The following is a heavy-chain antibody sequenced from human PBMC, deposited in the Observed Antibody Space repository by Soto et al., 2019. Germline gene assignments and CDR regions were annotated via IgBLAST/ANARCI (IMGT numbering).Heavy chain of an antibody. CDR1: GYSFTRYW. D-gene: IGHD5-18*01. V-gene: IGHV5-10-1*01. CDR3: ARTSMQSRGYSYGHGGMDV. CDR2: IDPSDSYT. Sequence: PGETLKLSCNGSGYSFTRYWISWVRQLPGKGLEWMGRIDPSDSYTNYSPSFQGHVTISADKSISTAYLQWSSLKASDTAMYYCARTSMQSRGYSYGHGGMDVWGQGTTVTVSS. J-gene: IGHJ6*02.